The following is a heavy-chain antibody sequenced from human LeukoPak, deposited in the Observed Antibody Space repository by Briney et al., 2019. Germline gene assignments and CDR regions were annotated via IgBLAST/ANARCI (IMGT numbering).Heavy chain of an antibody. D-gene: IGHD2-2*01. CDR1: GFTFSSYS. V-gene: IGHV3-48*04. Sequence: GGSLRLSCAASGFTFSSYSMNWVRQAPGKGLEWVSYISSSSSTIYYADSVKGRFTISRDNAKNSLYLQMNSLRAEDTAVYYCAKDIHCSGTNCPKTYDYWGQGTLVTVSS. J-gene: IGHJ4*02. CDR2: ISSSSSTI. CDR3: AKDIHCSGTNCPKTYDY.